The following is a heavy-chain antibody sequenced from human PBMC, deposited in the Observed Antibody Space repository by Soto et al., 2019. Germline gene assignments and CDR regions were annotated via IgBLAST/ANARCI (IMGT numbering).Heavy chain of an antibody. V-gene: IGHV4-31*03. J-gene: IGHJ4*02. D-gene: IGHD3-10*01. CDR3: ARGGVRTTFRH. CDR1: GGSVSSGGYY. Sequence: QVQLQESGPGLVKPSQTLSLTCTVSGGSVSSGGYYWSWVRQPPGKGLEWIGYIYDSGSTVYNPPLNTRLSISGDTARNQFSLRLSSVTAADTAVYYCARGGVRTTFRHWGQGALVTVSS. CDR2: IYDSGST.